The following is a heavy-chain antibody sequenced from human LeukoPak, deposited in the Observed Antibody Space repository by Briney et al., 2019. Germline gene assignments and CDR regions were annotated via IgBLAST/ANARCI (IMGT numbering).Heavy chain of an antibody. Sequence: PGGSLRLSCAASGFTFSSYWMSWVRQAPGKGLEWVANIKQDGSEKYYVDCVKGRFTISRDNAQNSLHLQMNSLRAEDTAVYYCARLSSGWYGDFDYWGQGTLVTVSS. J-gene: IGHJ4*02. CDR2: IKQDGSEK. D-gene: IGHD6-19*01. CDR3: ARLSSGWYGDFDY. V-gene: IGHV3-7*03. CDR1: GFTFSSYW.